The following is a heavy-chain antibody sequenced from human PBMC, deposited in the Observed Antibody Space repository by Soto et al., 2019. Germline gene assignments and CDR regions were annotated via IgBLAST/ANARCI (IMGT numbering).Heavy chain of an antibody. CDR3: VKCRSNGYFRYHFEF. J-gene: IGHJ4*02. D-gene: IGHD2-8*01. V-gene: IGHV3-30*18. CDR2: ISYDGINR. Sequence: QVHLVESGGGVVQPGRPVTLSCSASGFTFSNSGMHWVRQAPGKGLEWVAIISYDGINRYYKESLKGRFTVSRDNSKNTQFLQVMSMGSENTAVYYCVKCRSNGYFRYHFEFWGQGTLVTVSS. CDR1: GFTFSNSG.